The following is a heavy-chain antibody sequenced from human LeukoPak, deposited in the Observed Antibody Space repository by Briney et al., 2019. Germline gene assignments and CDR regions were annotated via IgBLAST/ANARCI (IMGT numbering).Heavy chain of an antibody. CDR2: IYYSGST. CDR3: ARQDYGDYAFDY. Sequence: SETLSLTCTVSGGSISSSSYYWGWIRQPPGKGLEWIGNIYYSGSTYYNPSLKSRVTISVDTSKNQFSLKLSSVTAADTAVYYCARQDYGDYAFDYWGQGTLVTVSP. J-gene: IGHJ4*02. CDR1: GGSISSSSYY. V-gene: IGHV4-39*01. D-gene: IGHD4-17*01.